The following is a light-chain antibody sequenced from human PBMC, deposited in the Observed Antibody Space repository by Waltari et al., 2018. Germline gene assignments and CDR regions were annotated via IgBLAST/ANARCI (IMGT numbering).Light chain of an antibody. Sequence: EMVLTPSPGTLSLSQGERPTLSCRASQSVSSSYLAWYQQKPGQAPRLLIYGASSRATGIPDRFSGSGSGTDFTLTISRLEPEDFAVYYCQQYVSSPLTFGGGTKVEIK. V-gene: IGKV3-20*01. CDR2: GAS. J-gene: IGKJ4*01. CDR1: QSVSSSY. CDR3: QQYVSSPLT.